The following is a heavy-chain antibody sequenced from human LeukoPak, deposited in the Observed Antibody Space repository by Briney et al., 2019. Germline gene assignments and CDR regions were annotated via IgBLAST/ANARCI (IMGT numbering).Heavy chain of an antibody. CDR1: GGSISSVDYY. V-gene: IGHV4-30-4*08. J-gene: IGHJ4*02. D-gene: IGHD2-2*01. CDR3: AVRYCSTSSCYHYFDY. Sequence: SQTLSLTCTVSGGSISSVDYYWSWIRQPPGKGLEWIGYIYYSGSTHYNPSLKGRLTISVDTSKNHFSLKLSSVTAADTAVYYCAVRYCSTSSCYHYFDYWGQGTLVTVSS. CDR2: IYYSGST.